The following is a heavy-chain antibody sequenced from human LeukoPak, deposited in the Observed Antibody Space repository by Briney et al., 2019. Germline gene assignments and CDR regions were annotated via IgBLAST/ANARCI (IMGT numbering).Heavy chain of an antibody. CDR3: ARSGSSGTRDY. D-gene: IGHD6-6*01. J-gene: IGHJ4*02. CDR1: GGSISSSSYY. Sequence: PSETLSLTCTVSGGSISSSSYYWGWIRQPPGKGLEWIGSIYYSGSTYYNPSLKSRVTISVDTSKNQFSLKLSPVTAADTAVYYCARSGSSGTRDYWGQGTLVTVSS. CDR2: IYYSGST. V-gene: IGHV4-39*01.